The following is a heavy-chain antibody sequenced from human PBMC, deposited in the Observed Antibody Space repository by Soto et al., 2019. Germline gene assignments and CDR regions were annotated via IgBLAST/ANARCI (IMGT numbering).Heavy chain of an antibody. Sequence: SETLSLTCAVYGGSFSGYYWSWIRQPPGKGLEWIGEINHSGSTNYNPSLKSRVTISVDTSKNQFSLKLSSVTAADTAVYYCARGPVHAGTTFSWFDPWGQGTLVTVSS. V-gene: IGHV4-34*01. CDR3: ARGPVHAGTTFSWFDP. CDR1: GGSFSGYY. J-gene: IGHJ5*02. CDR2: INHSGST. D-gene: IGHD1-1*01.